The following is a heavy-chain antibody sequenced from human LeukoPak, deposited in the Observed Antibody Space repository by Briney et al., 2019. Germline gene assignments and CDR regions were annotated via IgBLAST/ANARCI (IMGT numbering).Heavy chain of an antibody. J-gene: IGHJ4*02. D-gene: IGHD6-19*01. CDR2: ISSDGDYR. CDR1: GFTFSSYS. V-gene: IGHV3-21*01. CDR3: AREISSGWYLVDY. Sequence: PGGSLRLSCAASGFTFSSYSMNWVRQAPGKGLEWVSSISSDGDYRYYADSLRGRFTISRDNAENSLFLQMNSLRTGDTAVYYRAREISSGWYLVDYWGQGALVTVSS.